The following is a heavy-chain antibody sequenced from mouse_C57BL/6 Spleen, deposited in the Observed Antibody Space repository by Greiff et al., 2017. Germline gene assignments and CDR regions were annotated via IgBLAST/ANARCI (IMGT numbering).Heavy chain of an antibody. CDR1: GFTFSSYA. CDR2: ISDGGSYT. J-gene: IGHJ2*01. Sequence: DVQLQESGGGLVKPGGSLKLSCAASGFTFSSYAMSWVRQTPEKRLEWVATISDGGSYTYYPDNVKGRFTISRDNAKNNLYLQMSHLKSEDTAMYYCAREGYYYWGQGTTLTVSS. V-gene: IGHV5-4*01. D-gene: IGHD2-3*01. CDR3: AREGYYY.